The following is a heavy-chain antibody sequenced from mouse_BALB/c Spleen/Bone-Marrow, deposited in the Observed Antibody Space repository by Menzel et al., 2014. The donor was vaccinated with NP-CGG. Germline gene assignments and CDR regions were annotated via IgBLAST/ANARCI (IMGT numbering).Heavy chain of an antibody. CDR3: AREGYGNSYYFDY. D-gene: IGHD2-10*02. Sequence: LVESGPELVKPGASVKTSCKASGYTFTDYYINWVKQKPGQGLEWIGWIYPGSGNTKYNEKFKGKATLTVDTSSSTAYMQLSSLTSEDTAVYFCAREGYGNSYYFDYWGQGTTLTVSS. V-gene: IGHV1-84*02. J-gene: IGHJ2*01. CDR1: GYTFTDYY. CDR2: IYPGSGNT.